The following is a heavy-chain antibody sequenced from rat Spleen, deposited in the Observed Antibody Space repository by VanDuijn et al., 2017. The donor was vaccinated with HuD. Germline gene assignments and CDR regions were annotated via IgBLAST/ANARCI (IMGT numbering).Heavy chain of an antibody. CDR3: TRGYGYNYDWYAY. V-gene: IGHV5-20*01. Sequence: EVQLVESGGGLVQPGGSLKLSCAASGFTFSDYAMAWVRQAPEKGLEWVASISYDGGSTYYRDSVKGRFTISRDNAKSSLYLQMDSLRSEDTATYYCTRGYGYNYDWYAYWGQGTLVTVSS. D-gene: IGHD1-4*01. CDR2: ISYDGGST. J-gene: IGHJ3*01. CDR1: GFTFSDYA.